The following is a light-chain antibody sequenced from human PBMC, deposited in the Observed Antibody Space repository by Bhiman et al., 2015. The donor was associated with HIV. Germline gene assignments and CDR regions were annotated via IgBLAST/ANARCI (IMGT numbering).Light chain of an antibody. CDR3: QVWDSSSGHPSYV. Sequence: QPVLTQPPSASATPGQRVTISCSGSSSNIGSKTVNWYQQLPGTAPKLLIYSNNQRPSGVPDRFSGSKSGTSASLAISGLQSEDEADYYCQVWDSSSGHPSYVFGTGTKVTVL. V-gene: IGLV1-44*01. J-gene: IGLJ1*01. CDR2: SNN. CDR1: SSNIGSKT.